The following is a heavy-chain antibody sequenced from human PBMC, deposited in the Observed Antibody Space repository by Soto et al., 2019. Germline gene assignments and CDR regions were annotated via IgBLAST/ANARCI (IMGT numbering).Heavy chain of an antibody. V-gene: IGHV1-58*01. J-gene: IGHJ4*02. CDR1: GFTFTSSA. Sequence: SVKVSCKSSGFTFTSSAFQWVRQARGQRLEWIGWIAVGSGYTNYAQRFQDRVTLTRDMSTATTYMELSRLTSEDTAIYYCAADATAWQQMVPSDYWGQGTLVTVSS. D-gene: IGHD2-8*01. CDR2: IAVGSGYT. CDR3: AADATAWQQMVPSDY.